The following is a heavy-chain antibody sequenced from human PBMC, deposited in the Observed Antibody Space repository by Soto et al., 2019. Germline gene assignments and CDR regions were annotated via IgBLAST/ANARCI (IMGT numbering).Heavy chain of an antibody. D-gene: IGHD3-9*01. J-gene: IGHJ6*02. V-gene: IGHV3-53*01. CDR1: GFTVSSNY. CDR2: IYSGGST. Sequence: GGSLRLSCAASGFTVSSNYMSWVRQAPGKGLEWVSVIYSGGSTYYADSVKGRFTISRDNSKNTLYLQMNSLRAEDTAVYYCARDSSGGYYDILTASRTWYGMDVWGQGTTVTVSS. CDR3: ARDSSGGYYDILTASRTWYGMDV.